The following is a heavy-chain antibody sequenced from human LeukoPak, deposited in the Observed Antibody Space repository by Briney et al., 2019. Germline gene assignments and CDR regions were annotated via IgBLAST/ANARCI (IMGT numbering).Heavy chain of an antibody. D-gene: IGHD3-10*01. V-gene: IGHV1-8*01. CDR1: GYTFTSYD. CDR2: MNPNSGDT. CDR3: ARSGFGSGISFDL. J-gene: IGHJ5*02. Sequence: ASVKVSCKASGYTFTSYDINWVRQATGQGLEWMGWMNPNSGDTGYPQKFQGRVTMTRDTSITTAYMELSSLRSEDTAVYYCARSGFGSGISFDLWGQGTLVTVSS.